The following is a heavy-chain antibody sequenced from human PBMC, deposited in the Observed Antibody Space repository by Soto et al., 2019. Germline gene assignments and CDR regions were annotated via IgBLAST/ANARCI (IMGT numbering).Heavy chain of an antibody. CDR2: IYYSGST. CDR1: GGSITSGGYY. CDR3: ARWGGSSRPCDY. Sequence: SETLSLTCTVSGGSITSGGYYWGWIRQHPGKGLEWIGYIYYSGSTYYNPSLKSRVTISVDTSKNQFSLKLNSVTAADTAVYYCARWGGSSRPCDYWGQGTLVTVSS. D-gene: IGHD6-6*01. J-gene: IGHJ4*02. V-gene: IGHV4-31*03.